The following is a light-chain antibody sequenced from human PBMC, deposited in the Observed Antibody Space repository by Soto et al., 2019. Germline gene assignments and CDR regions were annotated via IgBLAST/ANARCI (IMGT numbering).Light chain of an antibody. CDR3: QQNGSSPQT. CDR2: AAS. Sequence: EIVLTQSPGTLSLSPGERATLSCRASHSVTSIYLAWYQQKPGQAPRLLIYAASGRASGIPDRFSGSGSGTDFILTISRLEPEDFAVYYCQQNGSSPQTFGQGTRVDIK. CDR1: HSVTSIY. J-gene: IGKJ1*01. V-gene: IGKV3-20*01.